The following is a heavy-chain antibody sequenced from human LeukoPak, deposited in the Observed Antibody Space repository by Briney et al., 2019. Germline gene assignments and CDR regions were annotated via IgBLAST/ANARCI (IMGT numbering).Heavy chain of an antibody. CDR1: GFTFSSYW. Sequence: PGGSLRLSCAASGFTFSSYWMSWVRQAPGKGLEWVANIKEDGSEKYYVDSVKGRFTISRDNAKNSLYLQMNSLRAEDTAVYYCARFTFGGVIVPFDYWGQGTLVTVSS. D-gene: IGHD3-16*02. CDR3: ARFTFGGVIVPFDY. V-gene: IGHV3-7*01. J-gene: IGHJ4*02. CDR2: IKEDGSEK.